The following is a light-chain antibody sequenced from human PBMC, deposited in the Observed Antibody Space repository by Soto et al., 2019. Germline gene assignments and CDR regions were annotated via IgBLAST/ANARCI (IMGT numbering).Light chain of an antibody. CDR3: QQYGSSST. J-gene: IGKJ5*01. CDR2: GAS. V-gene: IGKV3-20*01. Sequence: EFVLTQSPGTLSLSPGERATLSCRASQSVSSSYVAWYQQIPGQTPRLLIYGASSRATGIPDRFSGSGSGTDFTLTISRLEPEDFAVYYCQQYGSSSTFGQGTRLEIK. CDR1: QSVSSSY.